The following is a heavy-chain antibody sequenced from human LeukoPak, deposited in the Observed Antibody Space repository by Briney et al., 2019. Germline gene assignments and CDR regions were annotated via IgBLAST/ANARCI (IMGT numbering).Heavy chain of an antibody. D-gene: IGHD6-25*01. Sequence: ASVKVSCKASGGTFSSSAISWVRQAPGQGLEWMGGIIPTFGTASYAQKFQGRVTITADESTSTAYMELRSLRSEDTAAYYCATDQPPLISAAGVYWGQGTLVTVSS. V-gene: IGHV1-69*01. J-gene: IGHJ4*02. CDR2: IIPTFGTA. CDR1: GGTFSSSA. CDR3: ATDQPPLISAAGVY.